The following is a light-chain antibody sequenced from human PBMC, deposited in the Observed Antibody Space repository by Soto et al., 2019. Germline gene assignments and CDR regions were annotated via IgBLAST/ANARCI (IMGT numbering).Light chain of an antibody. CDR1: QSVTNNY. Sequence: EIVLTQSPGTLSLSPGERATLSCRASQSVTNNYLAWYQRKPGQPPRLLIYGTSYRSTDIPRRFSGSRSGADLTRTITRLDPAEFAVYYWQEYGSSSPAFGQGTKVEIK. J-gene: IGKJ1*01. CDR3: QEYGSSSPA. CDR2: GTS. V-gene: IGKV3-20*01.